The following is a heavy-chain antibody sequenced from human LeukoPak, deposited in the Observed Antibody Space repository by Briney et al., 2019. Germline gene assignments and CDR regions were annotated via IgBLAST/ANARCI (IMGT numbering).Heavy chain of an antibody. J-gene: IGHJ6*03. D-gene: IGHD2-15*01. CDR3: AINQAGYCGGGSCYRHEFYYMDV. CDR2: IIPVFGTA. V-gene: IGHV1-69*06. CDR1: GYTFTSYD. Sequence: SVKVSCKASGYTFTSYDINWVRQATGQGLEWMGGIIPVFGTANYAEKFQDRVTITADKSTSTAYMELSSLRSEDTAMYYCAINQAGYCGGGSCYRHEFYYMDVWGKGTSVTVSS.